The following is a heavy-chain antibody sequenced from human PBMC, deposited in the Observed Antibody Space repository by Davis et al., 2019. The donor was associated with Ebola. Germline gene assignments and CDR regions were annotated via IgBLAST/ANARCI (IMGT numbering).Heavy chain of an antibody. Sequence: SLKISCAASGFTFDDYAMHWVRQAPGKGLEWVSGISWNSGSIGYADSVKGRFTISRDNAKNSLYLQMNSLRAEDTALYYCAKGGAPVAAASFDYWGQGTLVTVSS. V-gene: IGHV3-9*01. CDR2: ISWNSGSI. CDR3: AKGGAPVAAASFDY. D-gene: IGHD6-13*01. CDR1: GFTFDDYA. J-gene: IGHJ4*02.